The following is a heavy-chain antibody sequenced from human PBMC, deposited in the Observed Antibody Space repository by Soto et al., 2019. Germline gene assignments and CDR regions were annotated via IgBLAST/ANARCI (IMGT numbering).Heavy chain of an antibody. Sequence: QVQLVESGGGVVQPGRSLRLSCAASGFTFSSYGMHWVRQAPGKGLERVAVIWYDGSNKYYADSVKGRFTISRDKSKNTLYLQMNSLRAEDTAVYYCSRDLRVRGPMDYYYYYMDVWGKGTTVTVSS. V-gene: IGHV3-33*01. CDR3: SRDLRVRGPMDYYYYYMDV. CDR2: IWYDGSNK. D-gene: IGHD3-10*01. J-gene: IGHJ6*03. CDR1: GFTFSSYG.